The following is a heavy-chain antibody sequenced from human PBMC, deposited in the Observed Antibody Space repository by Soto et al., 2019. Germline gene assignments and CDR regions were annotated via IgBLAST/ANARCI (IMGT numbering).Heavy chain of an antibody. CDR3: ARLIYCSGGSCYSGSNWFDP. V-gene: IGHV3-53*01. CDR2: IYSGGST. D-gene: IGHD2-15*01. J-gene: IGHJ5*02. CDR1: GFTVSSNY. Sequence: PGGSLRLSCAASGFTVSSNYMSWVRQAPGKGLEWVSVIYSGGSTYYADSVKGRFTISRDNSKNTLYLQMNSLRAEDTAVYYCARLIYCSGGSCYSGSNWFDPWGQGTLVTVSS.